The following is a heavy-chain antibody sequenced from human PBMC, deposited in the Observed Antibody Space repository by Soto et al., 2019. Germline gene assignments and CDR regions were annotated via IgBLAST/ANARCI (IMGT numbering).Heavy chain of an antibody. CDR2: IYYSGST. V-gene: IGHV4-31*03. J-gene: IGHJ4*02. CDR1: GGSISSGGYY. CDR3: ARIDTMVRGVTRGPLDY. D-gene: IGHD3-10*01. Sequence: PSETLSLTCTVSGGSISSGGYYWSWIRQHPGKGLEWIGYIYYSGSTYYNPSLKSRVTISVDTSKNQFSLKLSSVTAADTAVYYCARIDTMVRGVTRGPLDYWGQGTLVTVSS.